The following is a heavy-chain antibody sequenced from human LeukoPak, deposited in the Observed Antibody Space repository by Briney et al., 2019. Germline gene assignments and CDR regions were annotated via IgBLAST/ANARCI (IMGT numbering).Heavy chain of an antibody. J-gene: IGHJ5*02. V-gene: IGHV1-18*01. CDR1: GYSFSKFG. CDR3: ARGKKPGVGVAGTGYFFDP. Sequence: ASVKVSCKASGYSFSKFGISWVRQAPGQGLEWMGWISTYIDKTKYAQKFQGRVTMTTDPSTSTAYTEVTSLRYDDTAVYYCARGKKPGVGVAGTGYFFDPWGQGTLVTVSS. CDR2: ISTYIDKT. D-gene: IGHD6-19*01.